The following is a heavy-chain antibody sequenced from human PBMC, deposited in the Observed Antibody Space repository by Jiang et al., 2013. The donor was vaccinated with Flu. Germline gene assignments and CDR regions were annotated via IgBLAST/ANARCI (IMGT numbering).Heavy chain of an antibody. J-gene: IGHJ2*01. CDR3: ARRILGTDEGRHFDV. V-gene: IGHV5-51*01. CDR2: INPGDSDT. CDR1: GYTFATYW. Sequence: VQLVESGVEVRKPGESLQISCRASGYTFATYWLAWVRQMPGKGLEWMGIINPGDSDTRYSPSFQGQVTISVDKSINTAYLQWSSLEASDTAMYYCARRILGTDEGRHFDVWGLATRGHCPPQ. D-gene: IGHD1-26*01.